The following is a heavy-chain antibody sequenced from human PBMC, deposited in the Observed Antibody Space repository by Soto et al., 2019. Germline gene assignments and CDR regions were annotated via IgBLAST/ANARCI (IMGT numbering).Heavy chain of an antibody. J-gene: IGHJ3*01. CDR3: ARSLPGTYGAFDL. D-gene: IGHD1-7*01. CDR2: ISGSGGST. V-gene: IGHV3-23*01. Sequence: EVQLLESGGGLVQPGGSLRLSCAASGFTFSSYAMSWVRQAPGKGLEWVSAISGSGGSTYYADSVKGRFTISRDNSKNTLYLQIDSLRAEDTAVYYCARSLPGTYGAFDLWGQGTMVTVSS. CDR1: GFTFSSYA.